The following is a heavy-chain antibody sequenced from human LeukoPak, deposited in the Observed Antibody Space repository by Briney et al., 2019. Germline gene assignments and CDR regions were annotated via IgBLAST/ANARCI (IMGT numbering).Heavy chain of an antibody. CDR2: INHSGST. V-gene: IGHV4-34*01. CDR1: GGSFSGYY. D-gene: IGHD3/OR15-3a*01. CDR3: ARSPKDWLLEEAYCFDY. Sequence: NPSETLSLTCAVYGGSFSGYYWSWIRQPPGKGLEWIGEINHSGSTNYNPSLKSRVTISVDTSKNQFSLKLSSVTAADTAVYYCARSPKDWLLEEAYCFDYWGQGTLVTVSS. J-gene: IGHJ4*02.